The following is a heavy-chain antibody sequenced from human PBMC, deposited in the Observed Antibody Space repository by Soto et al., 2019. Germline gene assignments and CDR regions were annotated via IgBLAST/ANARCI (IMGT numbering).Heavy chain of an antibody. CDR2: IFYSGST. D-gene: IGHD5-18*01. CDR3: ARGLRSYVYGDYYYYAMDV. V-gene: IGHV4-30-4*01. Sequence: QVQLQESGPGLVKPSQTLSLSCTVSGGSISTGNYYWSWIRQTPGKGLEGIGYIFYSGSTHYNPSLQSRVTVTVGTSTNQFSLKLTSVTAADTAVYYCARGLRSYVYGDYYYYAMDVWGQGTTVTVSS. J-gene: IGHJ6*02. CDR1: GGSISTGNYY.